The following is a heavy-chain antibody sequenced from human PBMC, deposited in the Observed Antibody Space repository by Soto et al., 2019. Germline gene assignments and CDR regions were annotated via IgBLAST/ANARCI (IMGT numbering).Heavy chain of an antibody. V-gene: IGHV3-15*01. CDR1: GFTFSNAW. Sequence: PGGSLRLSCAASGFTFSNAWMSWVRQAPGKGLEWVGRIKSKTDGGTTDYAAPVKGRFTISRDDSKNTLYLQMNSLKTEDTAVHYCTTEQPEQWLAHSYYYGMDVRAQGTTVTVSS. CDR2: IKSKTDGGTT. D-gene: IGHD6-19*01. J-gene: IGHJ6*02. CDR3: TTEQPEQWLAHSYYYGMDV.